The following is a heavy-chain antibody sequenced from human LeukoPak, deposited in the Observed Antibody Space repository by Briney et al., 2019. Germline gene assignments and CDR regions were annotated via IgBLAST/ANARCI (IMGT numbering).Heavy chain of an antibody. CDR1: GGSISSYY. J-gene: IGHJ5*02. V-gene: IGHV4-59*01. CDR3: ARRVRYDFWNGYGHNWFDP. Sequence: SENLSLTCTVSGGSISSYYWSWIRQPPGKGLEWIGYIYYSGSTNYNPSLKSRVTISVDTSKNQFSLKLSSVTAADTAVYYCARRVRYDFWNGYGHNWFDPWGQGTLVTVSS. D-gene: IGHD3-3*01. CDR2: IYYSGST.